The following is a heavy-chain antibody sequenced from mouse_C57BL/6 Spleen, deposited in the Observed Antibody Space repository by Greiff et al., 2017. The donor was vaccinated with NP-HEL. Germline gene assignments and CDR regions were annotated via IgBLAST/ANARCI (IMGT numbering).Heavy chain of an antibody. V-gene: IGHV1-62-2*01. Sequence: QVQLQQSGAELVKPGASVKLSCKASGYTFTEYSIHWVKQRSGQGLEWIGWFYPGSGSLKYNEKFKDKATLTADKSSSTVYMELSRLTSEDSAVYFCARHEDNYGSSYDWYFDVWGTGTTVTVSS. CDR3: ARHEDNYGSSYDWYFDV. CDR2: FYPGSGSL. J-gene: IGHJ1*03. CDR1: GYTFTEYS. D-gene: IGHD1-1*01.